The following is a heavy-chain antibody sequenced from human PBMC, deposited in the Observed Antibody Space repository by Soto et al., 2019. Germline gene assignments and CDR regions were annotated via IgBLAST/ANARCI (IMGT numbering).Heavy chain of an antibody. Sequence: GGSLRLSCAASGFTFSSYSMNWVRQAPGKGLEWVSSISSSDTYIYSADSVKGRFTISRDNSKNTLSLQMNSLRGEDTAVYYCAKDVINAYDSHFDHWGQGTLVTVSS. CDR3: AKDVINAYDSHFDH. D-gene: IGHD3-3*01. V-gene: IGHV3-21*04. CDR2: ISSSDTYI. J-gene: IGHJ4*02. CDR1: GFTFSSYS.